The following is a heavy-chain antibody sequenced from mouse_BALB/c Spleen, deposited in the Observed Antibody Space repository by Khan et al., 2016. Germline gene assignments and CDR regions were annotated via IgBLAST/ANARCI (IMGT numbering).Heavy chain of an antibody. CDR2: INPSSGYS. CDR3: ARTHAR. J-gene: IGHJ2*01. CDR1: GYTFTNYT. V-gene: IGHV1-4*01. Sequence: QVQLQQSGAELARPGASVKMSCKAAGYTFTNYTMHWVKQRPGKGLEWIGYINPSSGYSKYNQKVKDKAILTADKSYSTAYMELSSLTSEDSASYDCARTHARWGQGTTLTVSS.